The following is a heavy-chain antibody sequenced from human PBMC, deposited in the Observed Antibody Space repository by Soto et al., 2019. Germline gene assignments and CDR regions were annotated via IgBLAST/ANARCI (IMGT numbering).Heavy chain of an antibody. J-gene: IGHJ5*02. V-gene: IGHV3-33*01. CDR2: IWYDGSNK. CDR3: ARGGLSGRFSNYGS. D-gene: IGHD1-26*01. Sequence: GGSLRLSCAASGFSFRSYGMHWVRQAPGKGLEWVAVIWYDGSNKYYADSVRGRFTISRDNSENTLYLQMSSLRADDTAVYHSARGGLSGRFSNYGSWGQGALVTVSS. CDR1: GFSFRSYG.